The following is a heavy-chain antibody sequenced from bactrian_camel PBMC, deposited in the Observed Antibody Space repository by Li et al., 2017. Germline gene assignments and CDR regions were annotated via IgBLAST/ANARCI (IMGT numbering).Heavy chain of an antibody. CDR2: INYAGDST. Sequence: VQLVESGGDLVQPGGSLRLSCAASGFKMSTAFMRWVRQAPGKGLEWVATINYAGDSTYYADSVKGRFIISRDDAKNTVFLQLNSLKTEDTAKYYCTPGVYWGQGTQVTVS. J-gene: IGHJ4*01. V-gene: IGHV3S40*01. CDR3: TPGVY. CDR1: GFKMSTAF. D-gene: IGHD2*01.